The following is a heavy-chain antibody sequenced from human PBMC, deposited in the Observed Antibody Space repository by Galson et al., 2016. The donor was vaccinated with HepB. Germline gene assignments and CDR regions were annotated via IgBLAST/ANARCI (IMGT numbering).Heavy chain of an antibody. CDR2: VSHDDSRK. V-gene: IGHV3-30*03. Sequence: SLRLSCAASGFIFNGCGVQWVRQAPGKGLEWVAIVSHDDSRKFYADSVKGRFTISRDSSRNTMFLQMSSLRAEDTAMYYCARPHFRDSSGHPYALDIWGQGTMVTVSS. CDR1: GFIFNGCG. D-gene: IGHD3-22*01. J-gene: IGHJ3*02. CDR3: ARPHFRDSSGHPYALDI.